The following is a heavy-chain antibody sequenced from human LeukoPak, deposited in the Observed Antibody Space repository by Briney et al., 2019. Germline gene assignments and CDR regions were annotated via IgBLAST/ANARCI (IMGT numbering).Heavy chain of an antibody. CDR3: VRDLNGTWSFDY. CDR2: ISSNEYDT. Sequence: GGSLRLSCSASGFTFGAYFMHWVRQAPGKGLQYVSSISSNEYDTYYADSVKGRFTISRDNSKNTLFLQMNNLRPEDTAVYYCVRDLNGTWSFDYWGQGTLVTVSS. CDR1: GFTFGAYF. D-gene: IGHD2-8*01. J-gene: IGHJ4*02. V-gene: IGHV3-64D*06.